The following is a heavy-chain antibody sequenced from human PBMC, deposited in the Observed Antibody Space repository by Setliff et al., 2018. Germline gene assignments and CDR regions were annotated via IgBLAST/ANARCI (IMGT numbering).Heavy chain of an antibody. CDR2: ISPSGST. J-gene: IGHJ4*02. CDR3: ARSPSSGAYWNPRPFYSDY. V-gene: IGHV4-61*09. CDR1: GASITSGGFY. Sequence: SETLSLTCSVSGASITSGGFYWAWIRQPAGKGLEWIGHISPSGSTTYNPSVKSRVTISLDTSKNHFSLKLDSVTAADTALYYCARSPSSGAYWNPRPFYSDYWARGSLVTVSS. D-gene: IGHD1-26*01.